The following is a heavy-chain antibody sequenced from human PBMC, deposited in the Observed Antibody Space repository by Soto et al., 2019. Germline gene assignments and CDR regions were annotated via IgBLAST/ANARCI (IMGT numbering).Heavy chain of an antibody. V-gene: IGHV4-34*01. CDR1: GGFVTSGSYY. Sequence: QVQLQQWGAGLLKPSETLSLTCAVYGGFVTSGSYYWSWIRQPPGKGLEWIGEMSHSGGTHFNPSLKGRVTISVDTSKNQFTLKMSSVTAADTALYYCARVERGTATTVVDAFDIWGPGTMLTVSS. CDR2: MSHSGGT. J-gene: IGHJ3*02. CDR3: ARVERGTATTVVDAFDI. D-gene: IGHD1-1*01.